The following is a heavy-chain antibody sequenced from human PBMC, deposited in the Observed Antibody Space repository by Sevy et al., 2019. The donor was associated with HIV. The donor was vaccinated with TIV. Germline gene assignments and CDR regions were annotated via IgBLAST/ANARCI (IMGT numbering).Heavy chain of an antibody. CDR3: ASLNSSSWQYYYYYYMDV. V-gene: IGHV1-2*02. CDR1: GYTFTGYY. J-gene: IGHJ6*03. D-gene: IGHD6-13*01. CDR2: INPNSGGT. Sequence: ASVKVSCKASGYTFTGYYMHWVRQAPGQGLEWMGWINPNSGGTNYAQTFQGRVTMTRDTSISTAYMELSRLRSDDTAVYYCASLNSSSWQYYYYYYMDVWGKGTTVTVSS.